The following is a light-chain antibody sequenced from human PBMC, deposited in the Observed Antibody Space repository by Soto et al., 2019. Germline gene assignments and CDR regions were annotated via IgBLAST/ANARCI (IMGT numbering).Light chain of an antibody. V-gene: IGKV4-1*01. CDR2: WAS. Sequence: DIVMTQSPDSLAVSLGERVTINCKSSQNILYNSNNKNYVAWYQQKPGQPPKLLIYWASIRESGVPDRFSGSGSGTDFTLTISSLQAEDVAVYYCQQYYSSPTWTFGQGTKV. CDR3: QQYYSSPTWT. J-gene: IGKJ1*01. CDR1: QNILYNSNNKNY.